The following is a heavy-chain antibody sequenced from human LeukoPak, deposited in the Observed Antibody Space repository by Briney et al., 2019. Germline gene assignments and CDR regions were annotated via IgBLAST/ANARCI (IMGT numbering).Heavy chain of an antibody. CDR1: GFTFSSYG. CDR3: AKDGIAVAGRLGFFDY. V-gene: IGHV3-30*02. Sequence: GGSLRLSCAASGFTFSSYGMHWVRQAPGKGLEWVAFIRYDGSNKYYADSVKGRFTISRDNSKNTLYLQMNSLRAEDTAVYYCAKDGIAVAGRLGFFDYWGQGTLVTVSS. D-gene: IGHD6-19*01. J-gene: IGHJ4*02. CDR2: IRYDGSNK.